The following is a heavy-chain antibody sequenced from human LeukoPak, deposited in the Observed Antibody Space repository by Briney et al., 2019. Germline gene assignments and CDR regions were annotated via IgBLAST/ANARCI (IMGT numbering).Heavy chain of an antibody. V-gene: IGHV4-59*01. CDR1: GGSIRSYY. Sequence: PSETLSLTCTVSGGSIRSYYWSWIRQPPGKGLKWIGYIYWSGRTHYNPSLKSRVTISVDTSKNEFSLNLNSVTAADTAVYYCARGWLEQLFDSWGQGTLVTASS. CDR2: IYWSGRT. CDR3: ARGWLEQLFDS. J-gene: IGHJ4*02. D-gene: IGHD5-24*01.